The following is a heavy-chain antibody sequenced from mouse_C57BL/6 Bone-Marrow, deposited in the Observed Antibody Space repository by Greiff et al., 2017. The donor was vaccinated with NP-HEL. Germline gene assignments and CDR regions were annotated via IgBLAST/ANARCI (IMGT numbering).Heavy chain of an antibody. CDR1: GFTFSDYY. CDR2: INYDGSST. J-gene: IGHJ4*01. Sequence: EVKLMESEGGLVQPGSSMKLSCTASGFTFSDYYMAWVRQVPEKGLEWVANINYDGSSTYYLDSLKSRFIISRDNAKNILYLQMSSLKSEDTATYYCAREDGFRMDYWGQGTSVTVSS. V-gene: IGHV5-16*01. D-gene: IGHD2-3*01. CDR3: AREDGFRMDY.